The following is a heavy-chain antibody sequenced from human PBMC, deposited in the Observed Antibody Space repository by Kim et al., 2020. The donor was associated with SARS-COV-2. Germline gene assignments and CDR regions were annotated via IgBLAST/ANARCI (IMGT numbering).Heavy chain of an antibody. D-gene: IGHD3-10*01. J-gene: IGHJ3*02. CDR3: ATEYGSGYGAFDI. CDR1: GFTFSSYA. V-gene: IGHV3-30-3*01. CDR2: ISYDGSNK. Sequence: GGSLRLSCAASGFTFSSYAMHWVRQAPGKGLEWVAVISYDGSNKYYADSVKGRFTISRDNSKNTLYLQMNSLRAEDTAVYYCATEYGSGYGAFDIWGQGTMVTVSS.